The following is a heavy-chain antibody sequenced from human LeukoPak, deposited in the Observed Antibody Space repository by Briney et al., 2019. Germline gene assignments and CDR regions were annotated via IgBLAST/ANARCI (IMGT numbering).Heavy chain of an antibody. Sequence: GASVKVSCKASGYTFTSYAMNWVRQAPGQGLEWMGWINPNSGGTNYAQKFQGRVTMTRDTSISTAYMELSRLRSDDTAVYYCATSYDILTGYLYDAFDIWGQGTMVTVSS. V-gene: IGHV1-2*02. D-gene: IGHD3-9*01. CDR2: INPNSGGT. J-gene: IGHJ3*02. CDR1: GYTFTSYA. CDR3: ATSYDILTGYLYDAFDI.